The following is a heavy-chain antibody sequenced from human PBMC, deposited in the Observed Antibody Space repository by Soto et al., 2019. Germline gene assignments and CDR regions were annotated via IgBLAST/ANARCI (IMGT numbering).Heavy chain of an antibody. CDR3: ARDSPVAGSGMDV. J-gene: IGHJ6*02. CDR2: ISAYNGNT. V-gene: IGHV1-18*01. CDR1: GYTFTSYG. D-gene: IGHD6-19*01. Sequence: QVQLVQSGAEVKKPGASVKVSCKASGYTFTSYGISWVRQAPGQGLEWMGWISAYNGNTNYAQKLQGRVTMTTDTAPSTAYMELRRLRSDDTAVYYCARDSPVAGSGMDVWGQGTTVTVSS.